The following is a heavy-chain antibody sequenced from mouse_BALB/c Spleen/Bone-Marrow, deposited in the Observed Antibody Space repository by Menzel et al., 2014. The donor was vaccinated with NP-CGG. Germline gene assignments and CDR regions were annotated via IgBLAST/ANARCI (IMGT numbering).Heavy chain of an antibody. CDR1: GFTFSSFG. J-gene: IGHJ4*01. V-gene: IGHV5-17*02. CDR3: ARYGNYFYAMDY. D-gene: IGHD2-1*01. Sequence: EVQLQESGGGLVQPGGSRKLSCAASGFTFSSFGMHWVRQAPVKGLEWVAYISSGSSTIYYADTVKGRFTISRDNPKNTLFLQMTSLRSEDTAMYYCARYGNYFYAMDYWGQGTSVTVSS. CDR2: ISSGSSTI.